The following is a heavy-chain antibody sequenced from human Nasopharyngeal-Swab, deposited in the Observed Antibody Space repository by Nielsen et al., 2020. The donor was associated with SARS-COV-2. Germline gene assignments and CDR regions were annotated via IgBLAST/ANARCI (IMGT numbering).Heavy chain of an antibody. V-gene: IGHV1-18*01. D-gene: IGHD3-22*01. CDR3: ARGVRDSSGFYLDYFDY. J-gene: IGHJ4*02. CDR2: ISAYTGNT. Sequence: ASVKVSCKVSGGTFKNYAISWMRQAPGQGLEWMGWISAYTGNTEFAQKFQGRVTMTTDTSTSTAYMELRSLRSDDTAVYYCARGVRDSSGFYLDYFDYWGQGTLVTVSS. CDR1: GGTFKNYA.